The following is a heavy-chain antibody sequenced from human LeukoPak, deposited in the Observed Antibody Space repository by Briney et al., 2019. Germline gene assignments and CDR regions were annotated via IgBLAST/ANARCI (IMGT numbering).Heavy chain of an antibody. Sequence: GGSLRLSCTASKFTFSHYGMQWVRQAPGKGLGWVAVISSDGSIKVYADSVKGRFTLSRDNSINTVDLQMNSLRAEDTAVYYCVKEYHSRGFGAYFDYWGQGTLVTVSS. CDR2: ISSDGSIK. CDR3: VKEYHSRGFGAYFDY. D-gene: IGHD3-3*01. J-gene: IGHJ4*02. V-gene: IGHV3-30*18. CDR1: KFTFSHYG.